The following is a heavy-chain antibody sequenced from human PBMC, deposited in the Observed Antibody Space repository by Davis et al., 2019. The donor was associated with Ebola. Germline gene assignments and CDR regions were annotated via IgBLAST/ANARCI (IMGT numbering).Heavy chain of an antibody. Sequence: MPSETLSLTCTVSGGSISSYYWSWIRQPPGKGLEWIGYIYYSGSTNYNPSLKSQVTISVDTSKNQFSLKLSSVTAADTAVYYCARVRGDIVVVVAATPDYYFDYWGQGTLVTVSS. V-gene: IGHV4-59*01. CDR3: ARVRGDIVVVVAATPDYYFDY. CDR2: IYYSGST. CDR1: GGSISSYY. J-gene: IGHJ4*02. D-gene: IGHD2-15*01.